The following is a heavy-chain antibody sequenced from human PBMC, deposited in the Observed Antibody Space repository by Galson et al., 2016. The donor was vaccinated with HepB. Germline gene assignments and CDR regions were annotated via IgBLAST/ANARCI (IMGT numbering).Heavy chain of an antibody. D-gene: IGHD2-15*01. Sequence: SLRLSCAASGFDVSDNYISWVRQAPGKGLEWVAVIYTGGTTYYADSVKGRLTISRDNSENTVFLQISSLRAEDTPVYYCARSTHVPAAVLPYYYYGLDVWGQGTTVTVSS. CDR1: GFDVSDNY. CDR2: IYTGGTT. V-gene: IGHV3-53*01. J-gene: IGHJ6*02. CDR3: ARSTHVPAAVLPYYYYGLDV.